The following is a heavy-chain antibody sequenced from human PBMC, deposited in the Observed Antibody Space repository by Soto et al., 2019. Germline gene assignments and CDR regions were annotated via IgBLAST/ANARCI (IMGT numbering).Heavy chain of an antibody. Sequence: SETLSLTCTVSGGSISSYYWSWIRRPPGKGLEWIGYIYYSGSTNYNPSLKSRVTISVDTSKNQFSLKLSSVTAADTAVYYCARGVAARQYNWFDPWGQGTLVTVSS. CDR2: IYYSGST. CDR1: GGSISSYY. J-gene: IGHJ5*02. CDR3: ARGVAARQYNWFDP. V-gene: IGHV4-59*01. D-gene: IGHD6-6*01.